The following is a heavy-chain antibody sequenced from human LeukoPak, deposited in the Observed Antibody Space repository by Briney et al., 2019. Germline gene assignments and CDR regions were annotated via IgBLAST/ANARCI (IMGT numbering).Heavy chain of an antibody. D-gene: IGHD6-6*01. Sequence: PSETLSLTCTVSGGSISSHYWSWIRQPPGKGLEWIGYIYYSGSTNYNPSLKSRVTISVDTSKYQFSLKLSSVTAADTAVYYCARESGAARPGSPRWFDPWGQGTLVTVSS. CDR3: ARESGAARPGSPRWFDP. CDR2: IYYSGST. J-gene: IGHJ5*02. V-gene: IGHV4-59*11. CDR1: GGSISSHY.